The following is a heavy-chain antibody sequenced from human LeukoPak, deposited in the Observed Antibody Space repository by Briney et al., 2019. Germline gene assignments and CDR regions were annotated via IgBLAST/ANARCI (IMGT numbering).Heavy chain of an antibody. V-gene: IGHV3-53*01. Sequence: GGSLRLSCAASGFTVSSNYMSWVRQAPGKGLEWVSVIYSGGSTYYADSVKGRFTISRDNSKNTLYLQMNSLRAEDTAVYYCASSESELPFDYWGQGTLVTVSS. D-gene: IGHD1-26*01. CDR3: ASSESELPFDY. CDR2: IYSGGST. J-gene: IGHJ4*02. CDR1: GFTVSSNY.